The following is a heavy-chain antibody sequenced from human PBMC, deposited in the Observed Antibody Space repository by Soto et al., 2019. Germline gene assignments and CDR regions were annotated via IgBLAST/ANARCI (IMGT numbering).Heavy chain of an antibody. V-gene: IGHV1-69*01. CDR3: ERGGPRQYSSSSSFDY. CDR2: IIPIFGTA. CDR1: GGTFSSYA. D-gene: IGHD6-6*01. J-gene: IGHJ4*02. Sequence: QVQLVQSGAEVKKPGSSVKVSCKASGGTFSSYAISWVRQAPGQGLEWMGGIIPIFGTANYAQKFQGRVTITADESTSTAYMELSSLRSEDTAVYYCERGGPRQYSSSSSFDYWGQGTLVTVSS.